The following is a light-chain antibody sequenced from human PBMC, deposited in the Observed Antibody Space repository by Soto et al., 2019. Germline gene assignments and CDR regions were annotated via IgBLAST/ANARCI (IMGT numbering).Light chain of an antibody. Sequence: EIVMTQSPATLSVSPGERATLSCRASQSVRSNLGWYQQKPGQAPRLLIYGASTRATGIPARFSGSGSGTEFTLTISRLQSQDSAVYYCHQYDNWFPFTFGQGTRLEIK. CDR3: HQYDNWFPFT. CDR1: QSVRSN. J-gene: IGKJ5*01. V-gene: IGKV3-15*01. CDR2: GAS.